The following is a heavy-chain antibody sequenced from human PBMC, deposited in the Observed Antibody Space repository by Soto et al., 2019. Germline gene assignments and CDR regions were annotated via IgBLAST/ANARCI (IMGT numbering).Heavy chain of an antibody. J-gene: IGHJ6*02. CDR1: GGTFSSYA. V-gene: IGHV1-69*13. CDR3: ARGQQWLGGMDV. D-gene: IGHD6-19*01. Sequence: ASVKVPCKASGGTFSSYAISWVRQAPGQGLEWMGGIIPIFGTANYAQKFQGRVTITADESTSTAYMELSSLRSEDTAVYYCARGQQWLGGMDVWGQGTTVTVSS. CDR2: IIPIFGTA.